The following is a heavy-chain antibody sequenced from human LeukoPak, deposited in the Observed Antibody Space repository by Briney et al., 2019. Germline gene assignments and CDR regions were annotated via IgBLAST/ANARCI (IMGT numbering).Heavy chain of an antibody. CDR1: GYTFTGYY. V-gene: IGHV1-2*02. CDR2: INPNSGGT. Sequence: ASVKVSCKASGYTFTGYYMHWVRQAPGQGLEWMGWINPNSGGTNYAQKFQGRVTMTRDTSISTAYVELSRLRSDDTAVYYCAREGVVVPAAARPFDYWGQGTLVTVSS. CDR3: AREGVVVPAAARPFDY. J-gene: IGHJ4*02. D-gene: IGHD2-2*01.